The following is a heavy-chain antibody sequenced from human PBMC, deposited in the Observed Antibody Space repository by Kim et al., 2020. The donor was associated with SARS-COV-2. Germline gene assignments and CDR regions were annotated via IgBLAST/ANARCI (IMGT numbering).Heavy chain of an antibody. CDR3: ARAWQQFAPPDF. V-gene: IGHV3-7*01. Sequence: YYLGSVKGRFTISRDNAKDSVFLQMNSLRVDDTAIYYCARAWQQFAPPDFWGQGTLVTVSS. D-gene: IGHD6-13*01. J-gene: IGHJ4*02.